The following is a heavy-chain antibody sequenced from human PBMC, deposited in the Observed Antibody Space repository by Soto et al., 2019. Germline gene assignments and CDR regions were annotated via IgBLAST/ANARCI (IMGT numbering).Heavy chain of an antibody. Sequence: SETLSLTCTVSGGSISSSTYYWVWIRQPPGKGLEWIGETNHSGSTNYNPSLKSRVTISVDTSKNQFSPKLSSVTAADTAVYYCARTYGSGSYWSYFDYWGQGTLVTVSS. V-gene: IGHV4-39*07. CDR1: GGSISSSTYY. J-gene: IGHJ4*02. CDR2: TNHSGST. D-gene: IGHD3-10*01. CDR3: ARTYGSGSYWSYFDY.